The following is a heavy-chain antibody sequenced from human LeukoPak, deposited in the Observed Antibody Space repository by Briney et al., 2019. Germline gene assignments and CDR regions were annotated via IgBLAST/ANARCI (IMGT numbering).Heavy chain of an antibody. CDR1: GYTFTGYY. D-gene: IGHD3-22*01. J-gene: IGHJ4*02. CDR2: INPNSSGT. Sequence: ASVKVSCKASGYTFTGYYMHWVRQAPGPGLEWMGRINPNSSGTNYAQKFQGRVTMTRDTSISTAYMELSRLRSDDTAVYYCARSSGDYDSSVNFDYWGQGTLVTVSS. CDR3: ARSSGDYDSSVNFDY. V-gene: IGHV1-2*06.